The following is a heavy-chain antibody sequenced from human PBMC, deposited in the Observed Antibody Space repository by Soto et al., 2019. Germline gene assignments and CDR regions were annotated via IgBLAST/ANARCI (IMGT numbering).Heavy chain of an antibody. CDR1: GFTFSSHA. V-gene: IGHV3-23*01. CDR3: ASRIAAVGTSNWFDS. J-gene: IGHJ5*01. CDR2: ISGSGGST. D-gene: IGHD6-13*01. Sequence: GALKLSCAASGFTFSSHAISWGRQAPGKGLEWVSAISGSGGSTYYADSVKGRFTISRDNSKNTLYLQMNSLRAEDTAVYYCASRIAAVGTSNWFDSSGQGTLVTVSS.